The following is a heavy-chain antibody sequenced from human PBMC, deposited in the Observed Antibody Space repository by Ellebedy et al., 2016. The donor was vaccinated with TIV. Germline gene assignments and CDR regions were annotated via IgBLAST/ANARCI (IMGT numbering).Heavy chain of an antibody. CDR1: GGSFSGYS. CDR2: IYHSGST. Sequence: SETLSLXCAVYGGSFSGYSWSWIRQPPGKGLEWIGYIYHSGSTYYNPSLKSRVTISVDRSKNQFSLKLSSVTAADTAVYYCARGMVRSLPGITSLNWFDPWGQGTLVTVSS. CDR3: ARGMVRSLPGITSLNWFDP. J-gene: IGHJ5*02. D-gene: IGHD3-10*01. V-gene: IGHV4-30-2*01.